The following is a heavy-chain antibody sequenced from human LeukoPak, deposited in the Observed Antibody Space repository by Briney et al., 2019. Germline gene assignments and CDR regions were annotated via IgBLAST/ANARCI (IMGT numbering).Heavy chain of an antibody. CDR2: IYPGDSDT. CDR3: ARHPPSWFGGFDAFDI. CDR1: GYSFTSYW. V-gene: IGHV5-51*01. D-gene: IGHD3-10*01. J-gene: IGHJ3*02. Sequence: EESLKISCKGSGYSFTSYWIGWVRQMPGKGLEWMGIIYPGDSDTRYSPSFQGQVTISADKSISTAYLQWSSLKASDTAMYYCARHPPSWFGGFDAFDIWGQGTMVTVSS.